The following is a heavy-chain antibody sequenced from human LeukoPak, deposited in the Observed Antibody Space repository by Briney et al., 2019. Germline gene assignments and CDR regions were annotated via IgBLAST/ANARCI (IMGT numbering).Heavy chain of an antibody. J-gene: IGHJ5*02. CDR2: IYTSGST. CDR1: GGSISRYY. CDR3: ARHLVSPNRFDP. Sequence: SETLSLTCTVSGGSISRYYWSWIRQPAGKGLEWIGRIYTSGSTNYNPSLKSRVTMSVDTSKNQFSLKLSSVTAADTAVYYCARHLVSPNRFDPWGQGTLVTVSS. V-gene: IGHV4-4*07. D-gene: IGHD2-2*01.